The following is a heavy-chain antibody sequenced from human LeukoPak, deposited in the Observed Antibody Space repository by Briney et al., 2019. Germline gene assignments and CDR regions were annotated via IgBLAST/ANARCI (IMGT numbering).Heavy chain of an antibody. V-gene: IGHV3-21*01. CDR1: GFTFSSSS. Sequence: GGSLRLSCAASGFTFSSSSMNWVRQAPGKGLEWVSSISSSSSSYIYYADSMKGRFTISRDNAKNSLYLQMNSLRADDTAVYYCARETYCSGGSCYKGNAFDIWGQGTMVTVSS. D-gene: IGHD2-15*01. CDR2: ISSSSSSYI. J-gene: IGHJ3*02. CDR3: ARETYCSGGSCYKGNAFDI.